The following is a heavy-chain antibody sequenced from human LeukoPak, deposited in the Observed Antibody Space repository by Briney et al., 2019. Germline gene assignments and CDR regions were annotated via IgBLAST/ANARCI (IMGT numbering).Heavy chain of an antibody. J-gene: IGHJ4*02. V-gene: IGHV4-59*02. CDR2: IYDSGNT. Sequence: SETLSLTCTVSGGSVSSYYWTWIRQPPGKGLEWIGYIYDSGNTNYNPSLESRVSISIDTSKKQFSLRLSSVTAADTAFYYCARATRGYSSGPIDSWGQGTLVTVSS. CDR1: GGSVSSYY. D-gene: IGHD2-15*01. CDR3: ARATRGYSSGPIDS.